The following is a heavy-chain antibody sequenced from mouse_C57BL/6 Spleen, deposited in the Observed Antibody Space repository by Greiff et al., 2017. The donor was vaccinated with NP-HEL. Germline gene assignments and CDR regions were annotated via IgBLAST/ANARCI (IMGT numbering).Heavy chain of an antibody. Sequence: VQLQQPGAELVRPGSSVKLSCKASGYTFTSYWMDWVKQRPGQGLEWIGNIYPSDSETHYNQKFKDKATLTVDKSSSTAYMQLSSLTSEDSAVYYCARSGNHRGFAYWGQGTLVTVSA. CDR3: ARSGNHRGFAY. CDR2: IYPSDSET. V-gene: IGHV1-61*01. J-gene: IGHJ3*01. CDR1: GYTFTSYW. D-gene: IGHD1-1*01.